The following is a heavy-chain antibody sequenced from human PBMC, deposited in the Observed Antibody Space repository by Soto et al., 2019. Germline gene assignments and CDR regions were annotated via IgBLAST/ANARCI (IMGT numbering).Heavy chain of an antibody. Sequence: QVQLVQSGAEVKKPGSSVKVSCKASGGTFSSYTISWVRQAPGQGLEWMGRIIPILGIANYAQKFQGRVTITADKSTSTAYMELSSLRSEDTAVYYCACDPLMVRGVPTFNWFDPWGQGTLVTVSS. CDR3: ACDPLMVRGVPTFNWFDP. CDR2: IIPILGIA. J-gene: IGHJ5*02. D-gene: IGHD3-10*01. CDR1: GGTFSSYT. V-gene: IGHV1-69*02.